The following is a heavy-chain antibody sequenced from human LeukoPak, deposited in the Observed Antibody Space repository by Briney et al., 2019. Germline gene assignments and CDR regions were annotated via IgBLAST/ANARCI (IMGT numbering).Heavy chain of an antibody. CDR3: ARRRYSSGWYYFDY. V-gene: IGHV3-48*03. CDR2: ISSSGSTI. D-gene: IGHD6-19*01. Sequence: GGSLRLSCAASGFTFGRYEMNWVRQAPGKGLEWVSYISSSGSTIYYADSVKGRFTISRDNAKNSLYLQMNSLRAEDTAVYYCARRRYSSGWYYFDYWGQGTLVTVSS. CDR1: GFTFGRYE. J-gene: IGHJ4*02.